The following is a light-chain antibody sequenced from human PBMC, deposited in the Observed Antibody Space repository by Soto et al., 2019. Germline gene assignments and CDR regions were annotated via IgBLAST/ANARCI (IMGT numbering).Light chain of an antibody. V-gene: IGKV3-15*01. CDR3: QQYNNWQWT. CDR1: QSVSSN. Sequence: EIVMTQSPATLSVSPGERATVSCRASQSVSSNLAWYQQKPGQAPRLLIYGASTSATGIPARFSGSGSGTEFTLTISSLQSEDFAVYYCQQYNNWQWTGGQGPKVEIK. J-gene: IGKJ1*01. CDR2: GAS.